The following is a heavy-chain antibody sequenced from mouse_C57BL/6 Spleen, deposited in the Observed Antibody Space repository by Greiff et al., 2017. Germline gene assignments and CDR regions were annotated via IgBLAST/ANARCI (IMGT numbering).Heavy chain of an antibody. D-gene: IGHD2-1*01. CDR3: ARVGNYALDY. CDR1: GYSITSGYY. Sequence: EVKLMESGPGLVKPSQSLSLTCSVTGYSITSGYYWNWIRQFPGNKLEWMGYISYDGSNNYNPSLKNRISITRDTSKNQFFLKLNSVTTEDTATYYCARVGNYALDYWGQGTTLTVSS. CDR2: ISYDGSN. V-gene: IGHV3-6*01. J-gene: IGHJ2*01.